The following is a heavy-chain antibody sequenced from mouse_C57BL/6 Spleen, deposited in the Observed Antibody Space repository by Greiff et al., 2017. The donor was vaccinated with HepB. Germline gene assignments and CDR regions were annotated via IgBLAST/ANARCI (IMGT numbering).Heavy chain of an antibody. CDR1: GFTFSSYA. CDR3: ARDYYGSRLYWYFDV. CDR2: ISDGGSYT. J-gene: IGHJ1*03. V-gene: IGHV5-4*01. D-gene: IGHD1-1*01. Sequence: EVKLEESGGGLVKPGGSLKLSCAASGFTFSSYAMSWVRQTPEKRLEWVATISDGGSYTYYPDNVKGRFTISRDNAKNNLYLQMSHLKSEDTAMYYCARDYYGSRLYWYFDVWGTGTTVTVSS.